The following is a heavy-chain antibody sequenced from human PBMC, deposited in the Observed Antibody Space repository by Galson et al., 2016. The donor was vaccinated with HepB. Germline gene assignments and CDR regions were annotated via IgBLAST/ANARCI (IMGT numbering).Heavy chain of an antibody. CDR2: LKEDGTEK. Sequence: SLRLSCAASGFTLTSYWMSWVRQAPGKGLEWVASLKEDGTEKHYVDSVKGRFTISRDTARNSVFLQMDSLKVEDTASYYCARILMRSISWSWDYWGQGSLVTVSS. CDR3: ARILMRSISWSWDY. CDR1: GFTLTSYW. D-gene: IGHD6-13*01. V-gene: IGHV3-7*04. J-gene: IGHJ4*02.